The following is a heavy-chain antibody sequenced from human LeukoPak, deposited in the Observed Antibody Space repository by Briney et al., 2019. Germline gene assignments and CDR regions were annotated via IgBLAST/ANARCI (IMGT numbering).Heavy chain of an antibody. V-gene: IGHV1-2*02. CDR1: GYTFTGYY. D-gene: IGHD6-13*01. CDR2: INPNSGGT. J-gene: IGHJ5*02. Sequence: GASVKVSCKASGYTFTGYYMHWVRQAPGQGLEWMGWINPNSGGTNYAQKLQGRVTMTRDTSTSTAYMELRRLRSDDTAVYYCARDGTYSSSYARRYNWFDPWGQGTLVTVSS. CDR3: ARDGTYSSSYARRYNWFDP.